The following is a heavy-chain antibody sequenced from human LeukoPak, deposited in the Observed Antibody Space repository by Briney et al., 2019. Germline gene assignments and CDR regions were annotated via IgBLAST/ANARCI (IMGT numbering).Heavy chain of an antibody. V-gene: IGHV4-59*08. CDR3: ARHGSGWRFDY. J-gene: IGHJ4*02. CDR1: GGSISSAY. CDR2: VFYSGST. D-gene: IGHD6-19*01. Sequence: SETLSLTCTVSGGSISSAYWTWIRQPPGKGLEWIASVFYSGSTDYNPSLKSRVTMSVDTSKNQFSLGLSSVPAADTAVYYCARHGSGWRFDYWGQGTLVTVSS.